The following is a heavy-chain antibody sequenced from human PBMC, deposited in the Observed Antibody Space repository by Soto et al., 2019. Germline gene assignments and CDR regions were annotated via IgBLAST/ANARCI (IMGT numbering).Heavy chain of an antibody. CDR3: TRDRTPPGYSSGWYYFDY. J-gene: IGHJ4*02. V-gene: IGHV3-48*01. CDR1: GFTFSSYS. D-gene: IGHD6-19*01. Sequence: GGSLRLSCAASGFTFSSYSMNWVRQAPGKGLEWVSYISSSSSTIYYADSVKGRFTISRDNAKNSLYLQMNSLRSEDTAVYYCTRDRTPPGYSSGWYYFDYWGQGTLVTVSS. CDR2: ISSSSSTI.